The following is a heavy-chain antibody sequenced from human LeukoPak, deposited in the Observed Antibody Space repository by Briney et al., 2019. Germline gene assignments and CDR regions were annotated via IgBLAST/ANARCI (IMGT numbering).Heavy chain of an antibody. V-gene: IGHV1-8*01. CDR3: ARGAPGSYCSGGSCPYFDY. CDR1: EYTFTSYD. CDR2: VNPNSGHT. Sequence: ASVKVSCKASEYTFTSYDVNWMRQATGQGLEWMGWVNPNSGHTGYAQKFQGRVTLTTNTSVSTAYMELSSLRSEDTAIYYCARGAPGSYCSGGSCPYFDYWGQGTLVSVSS. J-gene: IGHJ4*02. D-gene: IGHD2-15*01.